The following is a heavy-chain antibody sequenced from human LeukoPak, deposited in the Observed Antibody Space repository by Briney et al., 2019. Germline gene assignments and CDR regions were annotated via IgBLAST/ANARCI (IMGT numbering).Heavy chain of an antibody. CDR3: AKDAYYGSGSPYYFDY. CDR2: LSGSGGAT. Sequence: GGSLGLSCAASGFTFSYYALSWVRQAPGKGLERVSGLSGSGGATYYADSVKGRFTISRDNSKNTLYVQMNSLRAEDTAVYYCAKDAYYGSGSPYYFDYWGQGTLVTVSS. D-gene: IGHD3-10*01. V-gene: IGHV3-23*01. J-gene: IGHJ4*02. CDR1: GFTFSYYA.